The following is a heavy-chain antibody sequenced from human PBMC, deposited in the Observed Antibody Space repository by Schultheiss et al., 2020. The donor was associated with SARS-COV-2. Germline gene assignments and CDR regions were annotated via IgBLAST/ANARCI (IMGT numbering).Heavy chain of an antibody. D-gene: IGHD3-22*01. Sequence: SQTLSLTCPVSGGSISSTNWGWIRQPPGKGLEWIGEIYHSGSTNYNPSLKSRVTMSVDNSKNQLSLKLTSVTAADTAVYYCARRIVVGNFDYWGQGTLVTVSS. V-gene: IGHV4-4*02. CDR3: ARRIVVGNFDY. CDR1: GGSISSTNW. CDR2: IYHSGST. J-gene: IGHJ4*02.